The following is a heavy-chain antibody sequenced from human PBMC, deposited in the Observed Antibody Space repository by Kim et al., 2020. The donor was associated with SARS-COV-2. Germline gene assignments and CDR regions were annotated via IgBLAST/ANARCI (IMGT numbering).Heavy chain of an antibody. V-gene: IGHV4-39*07. J-gene: IGHJ4*02. CDR3: ARDQVEPHIVVVTAAFDY. Sequence: KSRVTISVDTSKNQFSLKLSSVTAADTAVYYCARDQVEPHIVVVTAAFDYWGQGTLVTVSS. D-gene: IGHD2-21*02.